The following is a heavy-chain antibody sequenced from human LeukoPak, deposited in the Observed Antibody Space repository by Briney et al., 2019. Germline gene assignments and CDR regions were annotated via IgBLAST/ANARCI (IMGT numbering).Heavy chain of an antibody. D-gene: IGHD3-22*01. CDR1: GFTFRSYA. J-gene: IGHJ4*02. V-gene: IGHV3-23*01. Sequence: GGSLRLSCAASGFTFRSYAFSWVRQAPGKGLEWVAAISGSGGSRYYADSVKGRFTISRDNSKNTMYLQMNSLRAEDTAVYYCAEQSGYYTSGGRGTLVTVSS. CDR2: ISGSGGSR. CDR3: AEQSGYYTS.